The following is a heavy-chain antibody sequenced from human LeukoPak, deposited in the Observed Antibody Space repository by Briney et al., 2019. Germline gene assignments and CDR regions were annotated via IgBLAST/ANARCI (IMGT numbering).Heavy chain of an antibody. Sequence: GGSLRLSCAASGFTFSSYAMSWVRQAPGKGLEWVSAISGSGGSTYYADSVKGRLTISRDNSKNTLYLQMNSLRAEDTAVYYCAKVPRGLSGYCSSTSCYIFDYWGQGTLVTVSS. CDR2: ISGSGGST. CDR1: GFTFSSYA. CDR3: AKVPRGLSGYCSSTSCYIFDY. V-gene: IGHV3-23*01. D-gene: IGHD2-2*02. J-gene: IGHJ4*02.